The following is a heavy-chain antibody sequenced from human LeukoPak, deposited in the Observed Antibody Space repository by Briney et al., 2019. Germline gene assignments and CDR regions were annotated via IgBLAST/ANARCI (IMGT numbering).Heavy chain of an antibody. D-gene: IGHD3-3*01. CDR2: INPYSGDT. J-gene: IGHJ4*02. CDR1: GYTFSGYY. CDR3: ARDGEVLRFLQWSNPVDY. Sequence: ASVKVSCKASGYTFSGYYIHWVRQAPGQGLEWMGWINPYSGDTDYARKFQGRVTMTRDTSISTAYMELSRLRSDDMAVYYCARDGEVLRFLQWSNPVDYWGQGTLVTVSS. V-gene: IGHV1-2*02.